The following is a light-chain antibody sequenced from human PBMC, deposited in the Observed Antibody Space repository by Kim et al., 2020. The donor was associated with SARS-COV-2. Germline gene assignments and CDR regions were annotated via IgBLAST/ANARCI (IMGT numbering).Light chain of an antibody. CDR1: SSNIGADYD. CDR3: QSYDSSLSGWV. Sequence: QRVTISCTGSSSNIGADYDVHWYQYSPGTVPNLLIYSNSNRPSGVPDRFSGSKSGTSASLAITGLQAEDEADYYCQSYDSSLSGWVFGGGTKVTVL. CDR2: SNS. J-gene: IGLJ3*02. V-gene: IGLV1-40*01.